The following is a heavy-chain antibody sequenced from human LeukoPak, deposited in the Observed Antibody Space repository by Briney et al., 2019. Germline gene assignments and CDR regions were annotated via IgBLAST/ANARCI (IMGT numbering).Heavy chain of an antibody. J-gene: IGHJ4*02. CDR2: TSYDESNK. V-gene: IGHV3-30-3*01. CDR1: GFSFSSYA. CDR3: ARGAYYYED. Sequence: PGGSLRLSCAASGFSFSSYAMNWVRQAPGKGLEWVAVTSYDESNKYYADSVKGRFTISRDNAKNSLYLQMNSLRAEDTAVYYSARGAYYYEDWGQGTLVTVSS. D-gene: IGHD3-22*01.